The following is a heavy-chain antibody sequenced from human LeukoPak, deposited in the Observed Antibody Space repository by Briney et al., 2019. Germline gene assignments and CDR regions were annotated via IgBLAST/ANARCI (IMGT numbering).Heavy chain of an antibody. CDR2: ISSSGSTI. Sequence: PGGSLRLSCAASGFTFSDYYMSWIRKAPGKGMEWVSYISSSGSTIYYADSVKGRFTISKDNAKNSLYLQMNSLRAEDTAVYYCARDLLNYYYYGMDVWGQGTTVTVSS. CDR3: ARDLLNYYYYGMDV. CDR1: GFTFSDYY. V-gene: IGHV3-11*04. D-gene: IGHD2-15*01. J-gene: IGHJ6*02.